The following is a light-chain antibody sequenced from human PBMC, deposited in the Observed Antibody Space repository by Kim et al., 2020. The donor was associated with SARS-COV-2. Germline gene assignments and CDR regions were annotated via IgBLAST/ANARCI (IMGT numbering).Light chain of an antibody. CDR2: RDS. V-gene: IGLV3-9*01. J-gene: IGLJ3*02. CDR1: NIGSKN. Sequence: SYELTQPLSVSVALGQTARITCGGNNIGSKNVHWYQLKPGQAPVLVIYRDSNRPSGIPERFSGSNSGNTATLTISRAQAGDEADYYCQVWDSSTGVFGGGTQLTVL. CDR3: QVWDSSTGV.